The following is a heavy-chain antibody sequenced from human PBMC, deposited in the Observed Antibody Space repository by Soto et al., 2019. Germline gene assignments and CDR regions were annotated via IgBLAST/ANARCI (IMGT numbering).Heavy chain of an antibody. Sequence: QVQLVQSGAEVKKPGASVKLSCKASGYTFTDYCMHWVRQAPGQGLEWMGVINPSGGRTSYAEKFQGRVTMTGDTSTSTVYMELSSLKSDDTAVYYCARDGNYRVLLYHFDYWGQGTLVTVSS. V-gene: IGHV1-46*01. CDR3: ARDGNYRVLLYHFDY. D-gene: IGHD3-3*01. CDR2: INPSGGRT. CDR1: GYTFTDYC. J-gene: IGHJ4*02.